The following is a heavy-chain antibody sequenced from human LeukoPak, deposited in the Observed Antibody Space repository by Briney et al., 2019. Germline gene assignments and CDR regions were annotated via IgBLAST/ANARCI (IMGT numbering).Heavy chain of an antibody. Sequence: GGSLRLPCAVSGFTFNNYVMSWVRQAPGKGLEWVSAISGSGATTHYTDSVRGRSTISRDNSKNTLYLQMNSLRVEDTAVYYCAKPFTYGSGSSFQTFDSWGQGILVTVSS. CDR3: AKPFTYGSGSSFQTFDS. CDR1: GFTFNNYV. D-gene: IGHD3-10*01. V-gene: IGHV3-23*01. J-gene: IGHJ4*02. CDR2: ISGSGATT.